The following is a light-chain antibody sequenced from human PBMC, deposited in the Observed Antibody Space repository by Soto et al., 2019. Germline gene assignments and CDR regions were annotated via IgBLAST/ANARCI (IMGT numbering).Light chain of an antibody. CDR3: QHYGSSLFT. Sequence: DIVLTQSPGTLSLSPGERATLSCRASQSVSSKYLAWYQQKPGQPPRVLIYGTSIRTTGVQERFSGGGSGTDFTLTNTRLESEDFAVYYCQHYGSSLFTFGPGTKVDFK. V-gene: IGKV3-20*01. J-gene: IGKJ3*01. CDR2: GTS. CDR1: QSVSSKY.